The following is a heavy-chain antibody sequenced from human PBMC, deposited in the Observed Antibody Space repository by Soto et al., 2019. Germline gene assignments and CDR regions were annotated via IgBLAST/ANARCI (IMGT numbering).Heavy chain of an antibody. Sequence: QVTLKESGPVLVKPTETLTLTCTVSGFSLSNARMGVSWIRQPPGKALERLAHIFSNDEKSYSTSLKSRLTISKDTSKSQVVLTMTNMDPVDTATYYCARIVSGGYYDSSGYYLLDYWGQGTLVTVSS. J-gene: IGHJ4*02. CDR1: GFSLSNARMG. CDR3: ARIVSGGYYDSSGYYLLDY. CDR2: IFSNDEK. V-gene: IGHV2-26*01. D-gene: IGHD3-22*01.